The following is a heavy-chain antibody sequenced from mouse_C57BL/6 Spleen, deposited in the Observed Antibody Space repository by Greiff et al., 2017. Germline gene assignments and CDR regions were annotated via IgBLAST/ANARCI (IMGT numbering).Heavy chain of an antibody. V-gene: IGHV1-64*01. CDR2: IHPNSGST. Sequence: QVQLQQPGAELVKPGASVKLSCKASGYTFTSYWMHWVKQRPGQGLEWIGMIHPNSGSTNYNEKFKSKATLTVDKSSSTAYMQLSSLTSEDSAVYYCARGDSSGYYTWFAYWGEGTLVTVSA. CDR3: ARGDSSGYYTWFAY. J-gene: IGHJ3*01. CDR1: GYTFTSYW. D-gene: IGHD3-2*02.